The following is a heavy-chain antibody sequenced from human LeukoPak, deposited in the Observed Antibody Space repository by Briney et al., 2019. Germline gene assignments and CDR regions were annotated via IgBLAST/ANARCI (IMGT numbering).Heavy chain of an antibody. V-gene: IGHV3-21*06. CDR3: ATETNGRHYDY. CDR1: GLTFSTSG. D-gene: IGHD1-14*01. Sequence: GGSLRLSCTASGLTFSTSGFNWVRQAPGPGLEWVASIGPTGSDRYHADPIKGRFTISRDNANNFLYLQMNTLRAEDTAVYYCATETNGRHYDYWGKGTLLTVSS. CDR2: IGPTGSDR. J-gene: IGHJ4*02.